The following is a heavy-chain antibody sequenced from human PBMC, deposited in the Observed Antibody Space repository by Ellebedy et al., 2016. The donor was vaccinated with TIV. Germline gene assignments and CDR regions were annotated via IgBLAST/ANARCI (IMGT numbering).Heavy chain of an antibody. CDR3: ARDAYDTVTGWSEGLDV. V-gene: IGHV4-31*03. J-gene: IGHJ6*02. CDR1: GGSISSSNYY. CDR2: IGYSGST. D-gene: IGHD3-9*01. Sequence: SETLSLTCTVSGGSISSSNYYWTWVRQHPGKGLEWIGYIGYSGSTYYSPSLRSRGIISVDTSKNQFSLKLNSVTAADTAVYYCARDAYDTVTGWSEGLDVWGQGTTVTVSS.